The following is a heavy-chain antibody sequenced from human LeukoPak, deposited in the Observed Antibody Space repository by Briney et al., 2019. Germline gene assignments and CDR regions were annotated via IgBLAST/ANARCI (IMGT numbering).Heavy chain of an antibody. D-gene: IGHD6-19*01. J-gene: IGHJ5*02. CDR1: GFTFSSYG. V-gene: IGHV3-48*04. CDR3: AKGGWYGFSNWFDP. CDR2: ISSSGSTI. Sequence: PGGSLRLSCAASGFTFSSYGMNWVRQAPGKGLEWVSYISSSGSTIYYADSVKGRFTISRDNAKNSLYLQMNSLRAEDTAVYYCAKGGWYGFSNWFDPWGQGTLVTVSS.